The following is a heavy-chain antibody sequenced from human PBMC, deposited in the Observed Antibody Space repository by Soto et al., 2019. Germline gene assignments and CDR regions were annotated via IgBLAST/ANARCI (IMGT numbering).Heavy chain of an antibody. V-gene: IGHV4-59*01. D-gene: IGHD2-2*01. CDR2: TYYSGST. CDR3: ARATPPHIVVVPAGAFDI. Sequence: SETLSLTCAVYGGSFSGYYWSWIRQPPGKGLEWIGYTYYSGSTNYNPSLKSRVTISVDTSKNQFSLKLSSVTAADTAVYYCARATPPHIVVVPAGAFDIWGQGTMVTVSS. CDR1: GGSFSGYY. J-gene: IGHJ3*02.